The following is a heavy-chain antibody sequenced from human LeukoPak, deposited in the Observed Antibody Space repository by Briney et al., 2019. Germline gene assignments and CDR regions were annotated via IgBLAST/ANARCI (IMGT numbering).Heavy chain of an antibody. CDR3: ARDGPRSVSSSSYFDY. V-gene: IGHV3-48*03. CDR2: ISSSGSTK. CDR1: GFTFSSYE. D-gene: IGHD6-13*01. Sequence: PGGSLRLSCAASGFTFSSYEMNWARLAPGKGLEWVSYISSSGSTKYYADSVKGRFTISRDNAKNSLYLQMNSLRAEDTALYYCARDGPRSVSSSSYFDYWGQGTLVTVSS. J-gene: IGHJ4*02.